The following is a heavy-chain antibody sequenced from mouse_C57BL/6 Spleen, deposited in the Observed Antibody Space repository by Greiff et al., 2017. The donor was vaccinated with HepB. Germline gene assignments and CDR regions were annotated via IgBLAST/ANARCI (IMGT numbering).Heavy chain of an antibody. CDR3: AIDSSGPYYYAMDY. D-gene: IGHD3-2*02. Sequence: LVESGPELVKPGASVKISCKASGYAFSSSWMNWVKQRPGKGLEWIGRIYPGDGDTNYNGKFKGKATLTADKSSSTAYMQLSSLTSEDSAVYFCAIDSSGPYYYAMDYWGQGTSVTVSS. CDR2: IYPGDGDT. V-gene: IGHV1-82*01. CDR1: GYAFSSSW. J-gene: IGHJ4*01.